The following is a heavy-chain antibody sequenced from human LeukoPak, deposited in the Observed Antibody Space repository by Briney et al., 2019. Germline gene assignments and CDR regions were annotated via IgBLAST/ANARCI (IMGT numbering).Heavy chain of an antibody. V-gene: IGHV1-69*04. J-gene: IGHJ5*02. Sequence: ASVTVSCKASGGTFSSYAISWVRQAPGQGLEWMGRIIPILGIANYAQKFQGRVTITADKSTSTAYMELSSLRSEDTAVYYCASQPERSGYDYGRERVWFDPWGQGTLVTVSS. CDR1: GGTFSSYA. CDR2: IIPILGIA. D-gene: IGHD5-12*01. CDR3: ASQPERSGYDYGRERVWFDP.